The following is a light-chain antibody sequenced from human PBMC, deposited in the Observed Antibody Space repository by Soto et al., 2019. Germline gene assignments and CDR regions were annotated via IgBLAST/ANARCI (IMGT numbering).Light chain of an antibody. CDR2: GNS. V-gene: IGLV1-40*01. J-gene: IGLJ1*01. CDR1: RSNIGAGYD. Sequence: QSVLTQPASVSGAPGQRVTISCTGSRSNIGAGYDVHWYQQLPGTAPKLLIYGNSNRPSGVPDRFSGSKSGTSASLAITGLQAEDEADYYCQSYDSSLSGRVFGTGTKLTVL. CDR3: QSYDSSLSGRV.